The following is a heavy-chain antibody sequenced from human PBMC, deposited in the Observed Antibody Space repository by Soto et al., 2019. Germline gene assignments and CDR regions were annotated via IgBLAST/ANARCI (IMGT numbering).Heavy chain of an antibody. V-gene: IGHV1-46*01. CDR1: GYTFVNYY. D-gene: IGHD6-25*01. CDR2: INPSGGST. J-gene: IGHJ4*02. Sequence: ASVKVACKASGYTFVNYYVHWVRQAPGQGLEWMGFINPSGGSTSYAQKFQGRVIMTRDTSTSTVYMELSSLRSEDTALYYCARNAASGLDYWGQGTLVTVSS. CDR3: ARNAASGLDY.